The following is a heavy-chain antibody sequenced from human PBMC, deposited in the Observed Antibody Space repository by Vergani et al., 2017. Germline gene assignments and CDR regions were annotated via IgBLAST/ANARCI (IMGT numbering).Heavy chain of an antibody. CDR3: TTVRGWFDP. J-gene: IGHJ5*02. Sequence: QVQLVESGGGLVQPGRSLRLSCAASGFTFSSYGMHWVRQAPGKGLEWVAVICDDGSNKYFADSVKGRCTISRDKSKNTLYLQINSLRAEDTAVYYCTTVRGWFDPWGQGTLVTVSS. CDR1: GFTFSSYG. D-gene: IGHD5-12*01. CDR2: ICDDGSNK. V-gene: IGHV3-33*01.